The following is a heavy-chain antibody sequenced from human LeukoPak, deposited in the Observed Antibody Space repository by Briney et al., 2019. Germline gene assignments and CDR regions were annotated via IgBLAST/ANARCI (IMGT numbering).Heavy chain of an antibody. D-gene: IGHD3-10*01. Sequence: SETLSLTCAVSGGSISSSNWWSWVRQPPGKGLEWIGEIYHSGSTNYNPSLKSRVTISVDKSKNQFSLKLSSVTAADTAVYYCARAITMVRGVMGYYFDYWGQGTLVTVSS. J-gene: IGHJ4*02. CDR1: GGSISSSNW. CDR2: IYHSGST. CDR3: ARAITMVRGVMGYYFDY. V-gene: IGHV4-4*02.